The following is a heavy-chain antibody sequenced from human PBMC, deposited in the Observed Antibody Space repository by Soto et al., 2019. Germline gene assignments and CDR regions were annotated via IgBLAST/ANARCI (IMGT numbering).Heavy chain of an antibody. CDR3: ARDVWFVEGAT. CDR1: GFTVTTNY. D-gene: IGHD3-10*01. V-gene: IGHV3-53*04. CDR2: IYSGGNT. Sequence: EVRLVESGGALVQPGGSLRLSCAASGFTVTTNYMSWVRQAPGKGLEWVSVIYSGGNTYYADSVEGRFTISRHSSKNTLYLQMNSLRAEDTAVYYCARDVWFVEGATWGQGTLVAVSS. J-gene: IGHJ5*02.